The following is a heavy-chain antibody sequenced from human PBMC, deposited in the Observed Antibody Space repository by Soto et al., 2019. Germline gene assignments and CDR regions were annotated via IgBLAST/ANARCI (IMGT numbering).Heavy chain of an antibody. Sequence: PSETLSLTCTVSGGSISSYYWSWIRQPPGKGLEWIGYIYYSGSTNYNPSLKSRVTISVDTSKNQFSLKLSSVTAADTAVYYCAIMTYYDFWSGYKYYFDYWGQGTLVTVSS. D-gene: IGHD3-3*01. J-gene: IGHJ4*02. CDR1: GGSISSYY. CDR3: AIMTYYDFWSGYKYYFDY. V-gene: IGHV4-59*08. CDR2: IYYSGST.